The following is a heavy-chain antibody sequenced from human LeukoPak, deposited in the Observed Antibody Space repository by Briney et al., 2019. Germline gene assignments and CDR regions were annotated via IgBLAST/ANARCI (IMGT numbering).Heavy chain of an antibody. CDR3: ARDHTEVLRYFDWFFYGMDV. Sequence: GGSLRLSCAASGFTFSDYYMSWIRQAPGKGLEWVSYISSSGSTIYYADSVKGRFTISRDNAKNSLYPQMNSLRAEDTAVYYCARDHTEVLRYFDWFFYGMDVWGQGTTVTVSS. D-gene: IGHD3-9*01. V-gene: IGHV3-11*01. CDR1: GFTFSDYY. J-gene: IGHJ6*02. CDR2: ISSSGSTI.